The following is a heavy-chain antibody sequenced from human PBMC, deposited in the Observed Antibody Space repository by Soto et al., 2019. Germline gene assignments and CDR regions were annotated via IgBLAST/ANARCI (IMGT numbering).Heavy chain of an antibody. J-gene: IGHJ4*02. CDR1: GFTFSNYA. Sequence: EVQLLESGGGLVQPGGSLRLSCAASGFTFSNYALSWVRQAPGRGLEWVSAISGNDGATWYADSVKGRFTISRDNSKNTVYVQMNSLRAEDTAIYYCARDRTYPRDQFDSWGRGTLVTVSS. V-gene: IGHV3-23*01. CDR2: ISGNDGAT. D-gene: IGHD1-7*01. CDR3: ARDRTYPRDQFDS.